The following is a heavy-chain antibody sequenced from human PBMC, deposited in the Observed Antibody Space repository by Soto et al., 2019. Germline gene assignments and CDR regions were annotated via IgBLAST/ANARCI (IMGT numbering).Heavy chain of an antibody. D-gene: IGHD2-21*02. CDR1: GFTFSSYA. V-gene: IGHV3-30-3*01. CDR2: ISYDGSNK. J-gene: IGHJ4*02. CDR3: ARDPGDGRSGTIIDY. Sequence: GGSLRLSCAASGFTFSSYAMHWVRQAPGKGLEWVAVISYDGSNKYYADSVKGRFTISRDNSKNTLYLQMNSLRAEDTAVYYCARDPGDGRSGTIIDYWGQGTLVTVSS.